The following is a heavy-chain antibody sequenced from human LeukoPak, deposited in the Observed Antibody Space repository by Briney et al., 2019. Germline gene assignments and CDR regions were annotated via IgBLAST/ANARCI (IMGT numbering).Heavy chain of an antibody. CDR2: IYYNGST. D-gene: IGHD3-22*01. V-gene: IGHV4-39*01. Sequence: PQTLSLTSALSGGSISRTSYYWAWIRQPPGKGLEWIGTIYYNGSTYHNPSLKSRVTMSVDPSRNQFSLKLSSVVAADTAVYYCAKAGVRYFDSSGLYAFDFWGQGTTVTVSS. CDR3: AKAGVRYFDSSGLYAFDF. CDR1: GGSISRTSYY. J-gene: IGHJ3*01.